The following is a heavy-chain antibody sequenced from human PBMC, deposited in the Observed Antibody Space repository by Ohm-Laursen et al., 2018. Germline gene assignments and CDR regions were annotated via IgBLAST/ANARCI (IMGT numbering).Heavy chain of an antibody. CDR1: GFTLSSYD. J-gene: IGHJ6*02. Sequence: SLRLSCTASGFTLSSYDMNWVRQAPGKGREWISYISETGSHIYDSDSMRGRFTVARDNAKNLLYLQLNSLRVEDTDVYYCARDSSRRAREGGMDVWGQGTMVTVSS. CDR2: ISETGSHI. D-gene: IGHD6-6*01. CDR3: ARDSSRRAREGGMDV. V-gene: IGHV3-21*01.